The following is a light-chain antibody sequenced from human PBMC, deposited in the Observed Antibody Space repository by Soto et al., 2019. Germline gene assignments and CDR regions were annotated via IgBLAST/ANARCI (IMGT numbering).Light chain of an antibody. V-gene: IGKV1-12*01. CDR1: QGIGTW. Sequence: DVQMTQSPSSVSASVGDRVTITCRASQGIGTWLAWYRQKPGKAPELLIYVTSSLQGGVPSWFSGSGSGTDFTLTISSLQPEDFATYYCQQADSFPLSFGGGTRVEIK. J-gene: IGKJ4*01. CDR3: QQADSFPLS. CDR2: VTS.